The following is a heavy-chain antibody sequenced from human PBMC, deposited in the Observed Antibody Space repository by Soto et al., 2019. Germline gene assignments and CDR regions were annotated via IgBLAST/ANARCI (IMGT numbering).Heavy chain of an antibody. J-gene: IGHJ5*02. D-gene: IGHD6-13*01. CDR3: ARRRVASAKGWFDP. V-gene: IGHV2-5*02. Sequence: QITLKESGPTLVKPTQTLTLTCTFSGFSLSTSGVGVGWIRQPPGKALEWLALIYWDDDKRYSPSLKSRLTITKYTSQNQVVLTMTNMDTVDTATYYCARRRVASAKGWFDPWGQGPLVTVSS. CDR2: IYWDDDK. CDR1: GFSLSTSGVG.